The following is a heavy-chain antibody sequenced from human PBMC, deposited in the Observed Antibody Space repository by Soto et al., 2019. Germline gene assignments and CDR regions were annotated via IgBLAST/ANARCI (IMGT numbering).Heavy chain of an antibody. J-gene: IGHJ6*02. CDR2: LYNTGST. D-gene: IGHD3-16*01. Sequence: QVRLQESGPGLVKPSETLSLTCTVSGASISRYYLRWIRQSPGKGLEWIGYLYNTGSTIYNPSLKSRVTISVDTSKNQFSLKMNSVTAADTAVYYCARXXWGXXXVXXYPLDVWGQGTTVTVSS. V-gene: IGHV4-59*01. CDR3: ARXXWGXXXVXXYPLDV. CDR1: GASISRYY.